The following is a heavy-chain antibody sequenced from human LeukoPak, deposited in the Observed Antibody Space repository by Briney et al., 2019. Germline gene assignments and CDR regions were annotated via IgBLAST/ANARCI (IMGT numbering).Heavy chain of an antibody. CDR1: GYTFTGYY. V-gene: IGHV1-2*02. CDR2: INPNSGDT. J-gene: IGHJ4*02. D-gene: IGHD3-22*01. CDR3: ARLYYDSSGYSPVDY. Sequence: ASVKVSCKASGYTFTGYYMHWVRQAPGQGLEWTGWINPNSGDTNYAQKFQGRVTMTRDTSISTAYMELSRLRSDDTAVYYCARLYYDSSGYSPVDYWGQGTLVTVSS.